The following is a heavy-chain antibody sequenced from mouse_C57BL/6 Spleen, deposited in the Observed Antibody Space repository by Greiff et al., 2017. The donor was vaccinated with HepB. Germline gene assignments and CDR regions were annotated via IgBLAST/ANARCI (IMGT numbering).Heavy chain of an antibody. D-gene: IGHD4-1*01. CDR3: ARSANWDWYFDV. J-gene: IGHJ1*03. CDR2: IRNKANGYTT. CDR1: GFTFTDYY. Sequence: DVMLVESGGGLVQPGGSLSLSCAASGFTFTDYYMSWVRQPPGKALEWLGFIRNKANGYTTEYSASVKGRFTISRDNSQSSLYLQMNALRAEDSATYYCARSANWDWYFDVWGTGTTVTVSS. V-gene: IGHV7-3*01.